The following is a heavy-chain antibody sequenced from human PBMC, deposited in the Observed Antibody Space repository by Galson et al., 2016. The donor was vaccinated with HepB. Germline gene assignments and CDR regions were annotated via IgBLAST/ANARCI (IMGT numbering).Heavy chain of an antibody. V-gene: IGHV1-18*01. CDR3: ATYNVSLGDYNAFDF. Sequence: SVKVSCKASGYHFLNYGISWVRQAPGRGLEWMGWISTYNGNTKSAQKVQDRLTMTTDTSTGTGYMDLRSLTSEDTAVYYCATYNVSLGDYNAFDFWGQGTLVTVPS. D-gene: IGHD3-10*01. CDR2: ISTYNGNT. CDR1: GYHFLNYG. J-gene: IGHJ4*02.